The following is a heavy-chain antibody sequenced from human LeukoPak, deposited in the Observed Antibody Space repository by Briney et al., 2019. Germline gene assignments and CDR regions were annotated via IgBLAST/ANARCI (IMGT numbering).Heavy chain of an antibody. CDR2: INHSGST. CDR3: ARAMYCSGGSCYSGFVDY. V-gene: IGHV4-34*01. J-gene: IGHJ4*02. CDR1: GGSFSGYY. Sequence: PSETLSLTCAVYGGSFSGYYWSWIRQPPGKGLEWIGEINHSGSTNYNPSLKSRVTISVETSKNQFSLKLSSVTAADTAVYYCARAMYCSGGSCYSGFVDYWGQGTLVTVSS. D-gene: IGHD2-15*01.